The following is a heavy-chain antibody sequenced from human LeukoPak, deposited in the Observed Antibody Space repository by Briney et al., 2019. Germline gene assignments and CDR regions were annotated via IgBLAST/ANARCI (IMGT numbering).Heavy chain of an antibody. V-gene: IGHV3-53*01. D-gene: IGHD3-22*01. CDR2: IYIGGST. CDR3: ARSSSAYYYEFDY. J-gene: IGHJ4*02. CDR1: GFTFGSYA. Sequence: GGSLRLSCAASGFTFGSYAMSWVRQAPGKGLEWVSVIYIGGSTDYADSVKGRFTISRDNSKNMVYLQMNSLRAEDTAVYYCARSSSAYYYEFDYWGQGTLVTVSS.